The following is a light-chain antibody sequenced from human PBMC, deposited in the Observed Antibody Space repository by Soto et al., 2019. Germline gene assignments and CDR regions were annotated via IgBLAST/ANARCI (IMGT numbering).Light chain of an antibody. CDR1: QSVDIN. CDR2: GAS. V-gene: IGKV3-15*01. J-gene: IGKJ5*01. CDR3: QQYNNWPY. Sequence: IVMTQSPATLSVSPWERATLSFRASQSVDINLAWYQKKAGQAPRLLIYGASTRATAIPARFSGSGSGTEFTLTISSLQSEDFAVYFCQQYNNWPYFGQGTRLEIK.